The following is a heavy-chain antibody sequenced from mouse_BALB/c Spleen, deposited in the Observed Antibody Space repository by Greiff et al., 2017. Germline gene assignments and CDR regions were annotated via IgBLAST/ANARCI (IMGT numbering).Heavy chain of an antibody. J-gene: IGHJ2*01. CDR1: GYAFTNYL. CDR3: ARSETARSFDY. CDR2: INPGSGGT. Sequence: VQLQQSGAELVRPGTSVKVSCKASGYAFTNYLIEWVKQRPGQGLEWIGVINPGSGGTNYNEKFKGKATLTADKSSSTAYMQLSSLTSDDSAVYFCARSETARSFDYWGQGTTLTVSS. D-gene: IGHD3-1*01. V-gene: IGHV1-54*01.